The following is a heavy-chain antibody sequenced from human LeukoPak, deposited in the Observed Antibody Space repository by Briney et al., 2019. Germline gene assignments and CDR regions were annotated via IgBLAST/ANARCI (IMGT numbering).Heavy chain of an antibody. J-gene: IGHJ4*02. CDR2: ITSTGKYM. CDR3: AREIVQLWIDF. CDR1: GFTLSSHS. Sequence: GGSLRLSCAASGFTLSSHSMNWVRQAPGKGLEWVSSITSTGKYMFYADSVRGRFTISGGNAKNSVYLQMNSLRAEDTAVYYCAREIVQLWIDFWGQGTLVTVSS. V-gene: IGHV3-21*01. D-gene: IGHD5-24*01.